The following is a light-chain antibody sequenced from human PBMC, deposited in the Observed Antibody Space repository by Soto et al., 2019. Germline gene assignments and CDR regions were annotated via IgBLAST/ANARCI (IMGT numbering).Light chain of an antibody. J-gene: IGLJ1*01. CDR2: EVS. Sequence: QSALTQPASVSGSPGQSITISCTGTSSDVGTYKYVSWYQQHPGKAPKLMIYEVSNRPSGVSSRFSGSKSGNTASLTISGLQAEDEADYFCSSYTSSSTLVFGTGTKLTVL. V-gene: IGLV2-14*01. CDR1: SSDVGTYKY. CDR3: SSYTSSSTLV.